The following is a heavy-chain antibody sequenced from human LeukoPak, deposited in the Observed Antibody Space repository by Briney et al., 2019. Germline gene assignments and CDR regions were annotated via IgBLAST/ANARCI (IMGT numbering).Heavy chain of an antibody. V-gene: IGHV1-69*13. Sequence: ASVRVSCKASGGTFSSYANSWVRQAPGQGLEWMGGIIPIFGTANYAQKFQGRVTITADESTSTAYMELSSLRSEDTAVYYCARPGSDGRSDYWGQGTLVTVSS. D-gene: IGHD5-24*01. J-gene: IGHJ4*02. CDR3: ARPGSDGRSDY. CDR1: GGTFSSYA. CDR2: IIPIFGTA.